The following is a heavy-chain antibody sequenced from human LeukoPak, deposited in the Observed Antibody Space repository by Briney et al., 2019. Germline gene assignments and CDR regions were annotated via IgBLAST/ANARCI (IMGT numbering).Heavy chain of an antibody. D-gene: IGHD6-13*01. CDR1: GFTFSSYA. CDR3: AKDMRYSSFPGYFDY. CDR2: ISGSGGST. Sequence: GGSLRLSCAASGFTFSSYAMSWVRQAPGKGLEWVSAISGSGGSTYYADSVKGRFTISRDNSKNTLYLQMNSLRAEDTAVYYCAKDMRYSSFPGYFDYRGQGTLVTVSS. J-gene: IGHJ4*02. V-gene: IGHV3-23*01.